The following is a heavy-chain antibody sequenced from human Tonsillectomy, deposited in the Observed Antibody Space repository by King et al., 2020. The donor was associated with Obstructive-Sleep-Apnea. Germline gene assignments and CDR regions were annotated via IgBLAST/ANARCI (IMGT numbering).Heavy chain of an antibody. CDR3: TKDIIGYCSGGSCHPYAMDV. CDR2: ISWNGVTI. D-gene: IGHD2-15*01. V-gene: IGHV3-9*01. CDR1: GFTFDDYA. Sequence: QLVQSGGGLVQPGRSLRLSCAASGFTFDDYAMHWVRQAPGKGLEWVSGISWNGVTIGYADSVKGRFTISRDNAKNSLYLQMNSLRAEDTALYYGTKDIIGYCSGGSCHPYAMDVWGQGTTVTVSS. J-gene: IGHJ6*02.